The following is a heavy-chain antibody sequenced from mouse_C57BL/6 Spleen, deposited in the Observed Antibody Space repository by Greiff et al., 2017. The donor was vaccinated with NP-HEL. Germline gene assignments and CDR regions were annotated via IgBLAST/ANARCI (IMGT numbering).Heavy chain of an antibody. D-gene: IGHD1-1*01. CDR1: GFTFSSYA. V-gene: IGHV5-9-1*02. CDR2: ISSGGDYI. J-gene: IGHJ4*01. Sequence: EVQLVESGEGLVKPGGSLKLSCAASGFTFSSYAMSWVRQTPEKRLEWVAYISSGGDYIYYADTVKGRFTISRDNARNTLYLQMSSLKSEETAMYYCTRAYYGYAMDYWGQGTSVTVSS. CDR3: TRAYYGYAMDY.